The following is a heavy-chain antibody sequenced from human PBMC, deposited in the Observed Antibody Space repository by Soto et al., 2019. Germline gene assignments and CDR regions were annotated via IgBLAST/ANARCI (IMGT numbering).Heavy chain of an antibody. V-gene: IGHV4-39*01. Sequence: ETLYLTCDVSGGSIDIMHSFWGWIRQPTGKGLDFIGSVYYSGGAHDSPTLTSRVTVSVETPKNQLSLRVNSVAAADAAVYYCLRVMEAGARPTDFDSWGQGILVTVSS. CDR3: LRVMEAGARPTDFDS. D-gene: IGHD2-8*01. J-gene: IGHJ4*02. CDR1: GGSIDIMHSF. CDR2: VYYSGGA.